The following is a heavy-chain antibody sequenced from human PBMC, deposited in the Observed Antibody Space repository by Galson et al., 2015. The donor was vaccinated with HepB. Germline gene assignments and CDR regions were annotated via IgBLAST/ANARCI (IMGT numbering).Heavy chain of an antibody. D-gene: IGHD3-16*01. CDR1: GYDFTIYA. J-gene: IGHJ3*01. Sequence: SVKVSCKASGYDFTIYAISWVRQAPGQGLEWMGWISTYSGKREYAQKFQGRVTVTTVTPTRTAYMEVRSLTSDDTAMYYCARGRWEDAFDLWGQGTLVTVSS. CDR2: ISTYSGKR. V-gene: IGHV1-18*01. CDR3: ARGRWEDAFDL.